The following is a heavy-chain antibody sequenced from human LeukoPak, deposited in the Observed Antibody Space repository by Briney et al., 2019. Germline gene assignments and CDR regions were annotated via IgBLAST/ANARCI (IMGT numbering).Heavy chain of an antibody. CDR1: GGSFSGYY. J-gene: IGHJ3*02. Sequence: SETLSLTCAVYGGSFSGYYWSWIRQPPGKGLEWIGEINHSGSNNYNPSLKSRVTISVDTSKNQFSLKLSSVTAADTAVYYCARALREGSGSYYTHAFDIWGQGTMVTVSS. CDR2: INHSGSN. CDR3: ARALREGSGSYYTHAFDI. D-gene: IGHD3-10*01. V-gene: IGHV4-34*01.